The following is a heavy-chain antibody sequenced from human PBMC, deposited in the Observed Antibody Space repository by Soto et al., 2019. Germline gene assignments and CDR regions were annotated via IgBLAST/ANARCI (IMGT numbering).Heavy chain of an antibody. Sequence: GGSLRLSCAASGFTFSSYEMNWVRQAPGKGLEGVSYISSSGSTIDYADSVKGRFTISRDNAKNSLYLQMNSLRAEDTAVYYCARAYYDILTGYYMVGAFDIWGQGTMVTVSS. CDR3: ARAYYDILTGYYMVGAFDI. J-gene: IGHJ3*02. V-gene: IGHV3-48*03. CDR2: ISSSGSTI. CDR1: GFTFSSYE. D-gene: IGHD3-9*01.